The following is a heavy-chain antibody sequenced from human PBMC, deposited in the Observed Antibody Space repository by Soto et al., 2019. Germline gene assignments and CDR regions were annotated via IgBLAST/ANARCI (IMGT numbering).Heavy chain of an antibody. D-gene: IGHD6-6*01. CDR3: ATPPGRAARNYYYYGMDV. V-gene: IGHV1-69*13. Sequence: GGSMKVSCKASGGTFSSYSISWVRQAPGQGLEWMGGIIPIFGTANYAQKFQGRVTITADESTSTAYMELSSLRSEDTAVYYCATPPGRAARNYYYYGMDVWGQGTTVTVSS. CDR2: IIPIFGTA. J-gene: IGHJ6*02. CDR1: GGTFSSYS.